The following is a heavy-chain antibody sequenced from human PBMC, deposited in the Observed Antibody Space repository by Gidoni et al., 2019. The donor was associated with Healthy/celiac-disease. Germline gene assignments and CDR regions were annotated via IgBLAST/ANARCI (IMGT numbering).Heavy chain of an antibody. CDR2: INSDGSST. J-gene: IGHJ4*02. D-gene: IGHD7-27*01. CDR3: ARDESVATGDLDY. CDR1: GFTFSSYW. V-gene: IGHV3-74*01. Sequence: EVQLVESGGGLVQPGGSRRLSCAASGFTFSSYWMHWVRQAPGKGLGWVSRINSDGSSTSYADSVKGRFTISRDNAKNTLYLQMNSLRAEDTAVYYCARDESVATGDLDYWGQGTLVTVSS.